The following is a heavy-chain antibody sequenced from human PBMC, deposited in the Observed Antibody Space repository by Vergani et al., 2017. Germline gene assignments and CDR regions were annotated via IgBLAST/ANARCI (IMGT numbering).Heavy chain of an antibody. J-gene: IGHJ4*02. CDR2: ISYDGSNK. D-gene: IGHD1-1*01. Sequence: QVQLVESGGGVVQPGRSLRLSCAASGFTFSSYGMHWVRQAPGKGLEWVAVISYDGSNKYYADSVKGRFTISRDNSKNTLYLQMNSLRAEDTAVYYCARVRSSRGTNFALDYWGQGTLVTVSS. V-gene: IGHV3-30*03. CDR1: GFTFSSYG. CDR3: ARVRSSRGTNFALDY.